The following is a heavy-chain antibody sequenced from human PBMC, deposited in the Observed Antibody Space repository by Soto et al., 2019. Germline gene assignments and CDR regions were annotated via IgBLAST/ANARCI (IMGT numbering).Heavy chain of an antibody. Sequence: GGSLRLSCAASGLTLNDYVMSWVRRAPGKGLEWVSAISGRGSRTYYTDSVKGRFTISRDNSKNTLYLQMNNLRAEDTAVYYCAKDKDPNGDAAGPSYMDVWGKGATVTVSS. J-gene: IGHJ6*03. CDR2: ISGRGSRT. CDR3: AKDKDPNGDAAGPSYMDV. CDR1: GLTLNDYV. D-gene: IGHD4-17*01. V-gene: IGHV3-23*01.